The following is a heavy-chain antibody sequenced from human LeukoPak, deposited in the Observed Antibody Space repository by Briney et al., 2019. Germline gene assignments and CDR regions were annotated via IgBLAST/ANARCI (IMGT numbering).Heavy chain of an antibody. CDR3: AGRTSCYHYSHYYMDV. D-gene: IGHD2-2*01. CDR1: GGSFSGYY. Sequence: PSETLSLTCAVYGGSFSGYYWSWIRQPPGKGLEWIGEINHSGSTNYNPSLKSRVTISVDTSKNQFSLKLSSVTAADTAVYYCAGRTSCYHYSHYYMDVWGKGTTVTVSS. CDR2: INHSGST. J-gene: IGHJ6*03. V-gene: IGHV4-34*01.